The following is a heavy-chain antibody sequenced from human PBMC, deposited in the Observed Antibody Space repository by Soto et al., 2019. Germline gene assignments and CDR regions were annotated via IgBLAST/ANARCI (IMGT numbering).Heavy chain of an antibody. V-gene: IGHV4-34*01. CDR2: INHSGST. D-gene: IGHD3-22*01. CDR1: GGSFSGYY. Sequence: PSETLSLTCAVYGGSFSGYYWSWIRQPPGKGLEWIGEINHSGSTNYNPSLKSRVTISVDTSKNQFSLKLSSVTAADTAVYYCARGLLRNWFDPWGQGTLVTVSS. J-gene: IGHJ5*02. CDR3: ARGLLRNWFDP.